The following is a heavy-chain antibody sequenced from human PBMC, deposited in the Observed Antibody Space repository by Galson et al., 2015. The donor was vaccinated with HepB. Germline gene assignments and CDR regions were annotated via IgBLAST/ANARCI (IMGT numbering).Heavy chain of an antibody. V-gene: IGHV4-34*01. CDR1: GGSFSGYY. CDR3: ARAGYAFDI. J-gene: IGHJ3*02. D-gene: IGHD7-27*01. Sequence: SETLSLTCAVYGGSFSGYYWSWIRQPPGKGLEWIGEINHSGSTNYNPSLKSRVTISVDMSKNQFSLKLSSVTAADTAVYYCARAGYAFDIWGQGTMVTVSS. CDR2: INHSGST.